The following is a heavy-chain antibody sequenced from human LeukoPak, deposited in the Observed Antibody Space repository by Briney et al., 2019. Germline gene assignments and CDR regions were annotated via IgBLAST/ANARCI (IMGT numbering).Heavy chain of an antibody. V-gene: IGHV4-59*01. CDR1: GDSISGYY. Sequence: SETLSLTCTVSGDSISGYYWTWMRQPPGKGLEWIGYIYSSGSIKYNPSLESRLSISIDTSKNQFSLKLSSVTAADTAVYFCARLRNYCDYWGQGTLVTVSS. D-gene: IGHD4-17*01. CDR3: ARLRNYCDY. CDR2: IYSSGSI. J-gene: IGHJ4*02.